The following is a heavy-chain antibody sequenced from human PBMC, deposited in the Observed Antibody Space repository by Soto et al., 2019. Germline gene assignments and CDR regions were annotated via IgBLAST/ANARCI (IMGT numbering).Heavy chain of an antibody. CDR3: ANLHIVVVVAAMDTDAFDI. D-gene: IGHD2-15*01. CDR1: GFTFSDYY. CDR2: ISSSGSTI. Sequence: GGSLRLSCAASGFTFSDYYMSWIRQAPGKGLEWVSYISSSGSTIYYADSVKGRFTISRDNAKNSLYLQMNSLRAEDTAVYYCANLHIVVVVAAMDTDAFDIWGQGTMVTVSS. V-gene: IGHV3-11*01. J-gene: IGHJ3*02.